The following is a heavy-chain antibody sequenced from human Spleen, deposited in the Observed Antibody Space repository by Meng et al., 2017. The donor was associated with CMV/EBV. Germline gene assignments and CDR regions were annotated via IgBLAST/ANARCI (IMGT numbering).Heavy chain of an antibody. CDR2: IIPILGAT. Sequence: VSCKASGGTFSNYAVPWVRQAPGQGLEWMGAIIPILGATNYAQKFQGRVTITTDGSTRAAYMELSSLRSDDTAVYYCARASGWFGPWGQGTLVTVSS. CDR1: GGTFSNYA. D-gene: IGHD3-10*01. CDR3: ARASGWFGP. J-gene: IGHJ5*02. V-gene: IGHV1-69*05.